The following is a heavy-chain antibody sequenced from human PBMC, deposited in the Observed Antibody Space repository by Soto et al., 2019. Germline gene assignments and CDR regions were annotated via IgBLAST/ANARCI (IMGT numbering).Heavy chain of an antibody. J-gene: IGHJ5*02. V-gene: IGHV6-1*01. CDR2: TYYRSRFFN. Sequence: SQTLSLPRAISGDSVSSYSAAWNWIRRSPSGGLEWLGRTYYRSRFFNDYAESVKSRISINPDTSKNQFSLQLKSVTPEDKAVYYCVRDRYSSSGWFDPWGQGTPVTVSS. CDR1: GDSVSSYSAA. D-gene: IGHD3-10*01. CDR3: VRDRYSSSGWFDP.